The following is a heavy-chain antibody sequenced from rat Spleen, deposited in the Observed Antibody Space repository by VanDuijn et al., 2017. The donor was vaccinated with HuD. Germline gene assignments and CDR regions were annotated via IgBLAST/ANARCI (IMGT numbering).Heavy chain of an antibody. CDR3: ARLSYRYYVMDA. CDR1: GFSLTSNG. D-gene: IGHD1-11*01. Sequence: QVQLKESGPGLVQPSQTLSLTCTVSGFSLTSNGVSWVRQPPGKGLEWIAAISTGGNTYYNSGLKSRLGISRDTSKSQVFLKMNSLQTEDTAMYFCARLSYRYYVMDAWGQGTLVTVSS. J-gene: IGHJ4*01. V-gene: IGHV2S12*01. CDR2: ISTGGNT.